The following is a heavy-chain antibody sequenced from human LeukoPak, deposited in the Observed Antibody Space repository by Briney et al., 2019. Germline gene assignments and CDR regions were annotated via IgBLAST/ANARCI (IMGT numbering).Heavy chain of an antibody. CDR2: INHSGST. J-gene: IGHJ4*02. CDR1: GGSISSSSYY. CDR3: ARAYDFWSGYQYYFDY. D-gene: IGHD3-3*01. Sequence: PSETLSLTCTVSGGSISSSSYYWGWIRQPPGKGLEWIGEINHSGSTNYNPSLKSRVTISVDTSKNQFSLKLSSVTAADTAVYYCARAYDFWSGYQYYFDYWGQGTLVTVSS. V-gene: IGHV4-39*07.